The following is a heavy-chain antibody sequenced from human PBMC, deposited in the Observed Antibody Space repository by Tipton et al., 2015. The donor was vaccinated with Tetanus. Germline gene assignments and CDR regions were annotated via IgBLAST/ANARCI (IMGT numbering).Heavy chain of an antibody. Sequence: SLRLSCAASGFTVSSNYMSWVRQAPGKGLEWVSVIYSGGSTYYADSVKGRFTISRDNSKNTLYLQMNSLRAEDTAVYYCARADGDLNYYYYGMDVWGQGTTVTVSS. J-gene: IGHJ6*02. V-gene: IGHV3-53*01. CDR1: GFTVSSNY. D-gene: IGHD4-17*01. CDR2: IYSGGST. CDR3: ARADGDLNYYYYGMDV.